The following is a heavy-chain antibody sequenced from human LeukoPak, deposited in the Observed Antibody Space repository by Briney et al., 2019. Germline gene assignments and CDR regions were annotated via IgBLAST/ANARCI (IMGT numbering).Heavy chain of an antibody. CDR3: ASRPHSPSIAPAGRDFQH. V-gene: IGHV4-34*01. J-gene: IGHJ1*01. Sequence: SETLSLTCAVYGGSFSGYYWSWIRQPPGKGLEWIGEINHSGSTNYNPSLKSRVTISVDTSKNQFSLKLSSVTAADTAVYYCASRPHSPSIAPAGRDFQHWGQGTLVTVSS. CDR1: GGSFSGYY. CDR2: INHSGST. D-gene: IGHD6-13*01.